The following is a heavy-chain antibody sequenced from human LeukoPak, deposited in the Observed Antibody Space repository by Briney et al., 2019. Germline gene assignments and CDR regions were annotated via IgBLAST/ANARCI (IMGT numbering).Heavy chain of an antibody. D-gene: IGHD1-7*01. CDR1: GFTFSSYA. V-gene: IGHV3-23*01. CDR3: AKGLSRELLSDFDY. Sequence: GGSLRLSCAASGFTFSSYAMSWVRQAPGKGLEWVSVISNSGGSTYYADSVKGRFTISRDNSKNTLYLQMNSLRAEDTAVYYCAKGLSRELLSDFDYWGQGTLVTVSS. CDR2: ISNSGGST. J-gene: IGHJ4*02.